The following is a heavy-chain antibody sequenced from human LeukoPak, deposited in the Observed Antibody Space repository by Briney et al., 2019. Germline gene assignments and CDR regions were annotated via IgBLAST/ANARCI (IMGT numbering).Heavy chain of an antibody. CDR2: TYYSGST. CDR3: ARHYGGISYWVFDL. CDR1: GGSMSPYH. Sequence: PSETLSLTCTVSGGSMSPYHWSWIRQPPGKGLDWIGSTYYSGSTNYNPSLKSRITISVDTSKNHFSLKLSSVTAADTAVYYCARHYGGISYWVFDLWGQGTLVTVSP. V-gene: IGHV4-59*08. D-gene: IGHD4-23*01. J-gene: IGHJ5*02.